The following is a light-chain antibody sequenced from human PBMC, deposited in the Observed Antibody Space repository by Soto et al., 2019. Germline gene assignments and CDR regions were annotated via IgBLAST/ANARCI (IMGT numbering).Light chain of an antibody. Sequence: DIQMTQSPSTLSASVGDRVTITCRASQSISSWLAWYQQKPGKAPKLLIYKASSLDSGVPSRFSGSGSRTEFTLTISSLQSEDFAVYYCQQYNNWWTCGQGTKVEIK. CDR2: KAS. CDR3: QQYNNWWT. CDR1: QSISSW. J-gene: IGKJ1*01. V-gene: IGKV1-5*03.